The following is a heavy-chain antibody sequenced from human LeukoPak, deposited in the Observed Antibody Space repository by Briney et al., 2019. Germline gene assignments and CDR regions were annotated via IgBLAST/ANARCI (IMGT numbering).Heavy chain of an antibody. CDR1: GYTFTSYG. V-gene: IGHV1-18*01. Sequence: ASAKVSCKASGYTFTSYGISWVRQAPGRGLEWMGWISAYNGNTNYAQNLQGRVTMTTDTSTSTAYMELRSLRSDDTAVYYCARDQSWVAAAGTFDYWGQGTLVTVSS. CDR3: ARDQSWVAAAGTFDY. CDR2: ISAYNGNT. J-gene: IGHJ4*02. D-gene: IGHD6-13*01.